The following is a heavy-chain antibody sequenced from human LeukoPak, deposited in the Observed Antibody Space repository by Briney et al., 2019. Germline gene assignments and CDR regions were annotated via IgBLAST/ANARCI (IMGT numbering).Heavy chain of an antibody. CDR2: ISGSGGST. J-gene: IGHJ6*02. CDR3: AGGYDILTGYLVRAYYYYGMDV. CDR1: GFTFSSYA. Sequence: GGSLRLSCAASGFTFSSYAMSWARQAPGKGLEWVSAISGSGGSTYYADSVKGRFTISRDNSKNTLYLQMNSLRAEDTAVYYCAGGYDILTGYLVRAYYYYGMDVWGQGTTVTVSS. D-gene: IGHD3-9*01. V-gene: IGHV3-23*01.